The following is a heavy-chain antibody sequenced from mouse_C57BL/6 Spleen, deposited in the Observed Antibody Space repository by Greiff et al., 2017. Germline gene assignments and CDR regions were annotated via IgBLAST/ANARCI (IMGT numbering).Heavy chain of an antibody. Sequence: QVQLQQSGAELVRPGASVTLSCKASGYTFTDYEMHWVKQTPVHGLEWIGAIDPETGGTAYNQKFKGKAILTADKSSSTAYMELRSLTSEDSAVYYCTRRNTTVNFDYWGQGTTRTVSS. CDR3: TRRNTTVNFDY. V-gene: IGHV1-15*01. CDR2: IDPETGGT. CDR1: GYTFTDYE. D-gene: IGHD1-1*01. J-gene: IGHJ2*01.